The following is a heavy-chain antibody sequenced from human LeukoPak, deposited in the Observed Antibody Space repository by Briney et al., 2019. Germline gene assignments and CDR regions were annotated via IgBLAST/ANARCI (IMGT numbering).Heavy chain of an antibody. CDR1: GFTFSTFA. V-gene: IGHV3-48*03. CDR3: AELGITMIGGV. J-gene: IGHJ6*04. Sequence: GGSLRLSCAASGFTFSTFAMIWVRQAPGKGLEWVSYISSSGSTIYYADSVKGRFTISRDNAKNSLYLQMNSLRAEDTAVYYCAELGITMIGGVWGKGTTVTISS. D-gene: IGHD3-10*02. CDR2: ISSSGSTI.